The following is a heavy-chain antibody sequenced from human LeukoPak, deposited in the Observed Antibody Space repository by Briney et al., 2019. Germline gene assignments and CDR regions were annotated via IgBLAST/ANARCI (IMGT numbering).Heavy chain of an antibody. J-gene: IGHJ3*02. D-gene: IGHD4-23*01. CDR3: ARDFPMTTVVTLDAFDI. V-gene: IGHV1-46*01. CDR2: INPSGGST. Sequence: ASVKVSCKASGHTFTSYYMHWVRQAPGQGLEWMGIINPSGGSTSYAQKFQGRVTMTRDTSTSTVYMELSSLRSEDTAVYYCARDFPMTTVVTLDAFDIWGQGTMVTVSS. CDR1: GHTFTSYY.